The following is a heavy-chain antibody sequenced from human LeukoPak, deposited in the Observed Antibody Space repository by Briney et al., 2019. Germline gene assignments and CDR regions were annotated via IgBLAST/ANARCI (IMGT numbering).Heavy chain of an antibody. V-gene: IGHV3-30*18. Sequence: GGSLRLSCAASGFTFSSYGMHWVRQAPGKGLEWVAVISYDGSNKYYADSVKGRFTISRDNSKNTLYLQMNSLRAEDTAVYYCAKDPWNWNDDGRGYFDYWGQGTLVTVSS. CDR2: ISYDGSNK. D-gene: IGHD1-1*01. CDR3: AKDPWNWNDDGRGYFDY. CDR1: GFTFSSYG. J-gene: IGHJ4*02.